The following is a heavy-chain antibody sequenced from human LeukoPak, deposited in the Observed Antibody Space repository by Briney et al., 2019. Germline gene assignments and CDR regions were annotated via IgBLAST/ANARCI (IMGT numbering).Heavy chain of an antibody. V-gene: IGHV1-69*13. CDR1: GGTFSSYA. D-gene: IGHD2-2*01. CDR2: IIPIFGTA. Sequence: SVKVSCKASGGTFSSYAISWVRQAPGQGLEWMGGIIPIFGTANYAQKFQGRVTITAGESTSTAYMELSSLRSEDTAVYYCARRGCSSTSCSYYYYYMDVWGKGTTVTVSS. J-gene: IGHJ6*03. CDR3: ARRGCSSTSCSYYYYYMDV.